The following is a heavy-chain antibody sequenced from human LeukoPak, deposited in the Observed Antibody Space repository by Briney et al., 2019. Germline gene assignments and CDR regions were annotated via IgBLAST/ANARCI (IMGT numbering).Heavy chain of an antibody. CDR1: GGSISSSGYY. D-gene: IGHD2-2*01. CDR3: ARNIGVVPAAMRDYYYYHGMDV. CDR2: IFYSGST. Sequence: SETLSLTCTVSGGSISSSGYYWGWTRQPPGKGLEWIGSIFYSGSTYYNPSLKSRVTISVDTSKNQFSLKLSSVTAADTAVYYCARNIGVVPAAMRDYYYYHGMDVWGQGTTVTVSS. V-gene: IGHV4-39*01. J-gene: IGHJ6*02.